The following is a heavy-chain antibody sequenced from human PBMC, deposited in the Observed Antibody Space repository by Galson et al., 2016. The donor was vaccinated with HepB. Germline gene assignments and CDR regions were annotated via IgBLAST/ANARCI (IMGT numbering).Heavy chain of an antibody. CDR3: ARVLDYNSVWGSFDY. J-gene: IGHJ4*02. D-gene: IGHD3-16*01. CDR1: GFSLNSSGLG. CDR2: IYWDDGK. V-gene: IGHV2-5*02. Sequence: PALVEPTQTLTLSCTFSGFSLNSSGLGVGWIRQPPGKALEWLALIYWDDGKRYSPSLKRRLSITKDTSKNLVVLTMTDMDPVDTATYYCARVLDYNSVWGSFDYWGQGTLVTVSS.